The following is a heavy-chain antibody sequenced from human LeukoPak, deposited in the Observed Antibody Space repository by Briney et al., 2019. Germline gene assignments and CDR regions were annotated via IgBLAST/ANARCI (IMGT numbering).Heavy chain of an antibody. Sequence: SETLSLTCTVSGGSINYYYWSWIRQPAGNRLEWIGRIYASGNTNYNPSLMGRVTMSVDTSNNQFSLKLRSVTAADTAVYYCARESRLRGGDFDYWGQGTLVTVSS. V-gene: IGHV4-4*07. D-gene: IGHD3-10*01. J-gene: IGHJ4*02. CDR1: GGSINYYY. CDR2: IYASGNT. CDR3: ARESRLRGGDFDY.